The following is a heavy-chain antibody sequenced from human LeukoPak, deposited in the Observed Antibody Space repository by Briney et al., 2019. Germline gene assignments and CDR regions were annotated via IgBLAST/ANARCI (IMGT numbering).Heavy chain of an antibody. CDR2: MKPSSGDS. J-gene: IGHJ4*02. CDR3: STEDKYCTSTTCGDF. CDR1: GYTFTAYY. D-gene: IGHD2-2*01. Sequence: ASVKVSCTASGYTFTAYYVHWVRQAPGQGLEWMGYMKPSSGDSHYSQKFQDRSTMTRDKSTSTAYLQLSGLTADDTAVYYCSTEDKYCTSTTCGDFWGQGTLVTVSS. V-gene: IGHV1-2*02.